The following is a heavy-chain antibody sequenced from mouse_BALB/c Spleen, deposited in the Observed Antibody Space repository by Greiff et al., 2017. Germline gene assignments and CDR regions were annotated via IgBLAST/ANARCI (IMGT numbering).Heavy chain of an antibody. D-gene: IGHD2-1*01. CDR1: GFTFSSYT. Sequence: EVQGVESGGGLVKPGGSLKLSCAASGFTFSSYTMSWVRQTPEKRLEWVATISSGGGNTYYPDSVKGRFTISRDNAKNNLYLQMSSLRSEDTALYYCARRGNYWFAYWGQGTLVTVSA. CDR3: ARRGNYWFAY. V-gene: IGHV5-9*03. CDR2: ISSGGGNT. J-gene: IGHJ3*01.